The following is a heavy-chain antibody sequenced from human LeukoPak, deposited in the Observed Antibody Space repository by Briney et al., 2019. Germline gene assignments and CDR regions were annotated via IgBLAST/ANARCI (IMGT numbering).Heavy chain of an antibody. CDR3: TDSPKRVIVVVT. Sequence: GGSLGLSCAASGFTFSNAWMSWVRQAPGKGLEWVGRIKSKTDGGTTDYAAPVKGRFTISRDDSKNTLYLQMNSLKTEDTAVYYCTDSPKRVIVVVTWGQGTLVTVSS. CDR1: GFTFSNAW. V-gene: IGHV3-15*01. J-gene: IGHJ5*02. D-gene: IGHD3-22*01. CDR2: IKSKTDGGTT.